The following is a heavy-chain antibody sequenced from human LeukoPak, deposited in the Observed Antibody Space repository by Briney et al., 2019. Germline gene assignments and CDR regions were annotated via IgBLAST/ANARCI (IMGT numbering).Heavy chain of an antibody. CDR2: KSSSGSTI. CDR1: GVTFSDYY. Sequence: GGSLRLSCAACGVTFSDYYMSWIRQAPGKGLEWVSYKSSSGSTIYYADSVKGRFTISRDNAKNSQYLQMNSLRVEDTAVYYCARDRELGNYYGMDAWGQGTTVTVSS. D-gene: IGHD3-10*01. CDR3: ARDRELGNYYGMDA. J-gene: IGHJ6*02. V-gene: IGHV3-11*01.